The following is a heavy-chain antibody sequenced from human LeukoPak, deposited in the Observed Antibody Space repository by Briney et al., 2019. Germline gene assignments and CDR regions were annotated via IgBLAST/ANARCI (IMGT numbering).Heavy chain of an antibody. CDR2: INPNSGGT. J-gene: IGHJ4*02. D-gene: IGHD4-11*01. V-gene: IGHV1-2*06. CDR1: GYTFTSYG. Sequence: ASVKVSCTASGYTFTSYGISWVRQAPGQGLEWMGRINPNSGGTNYAQKFQGRVTMTRDTSISTAYMELSRLRSDDTAVYYCARTSAVTTASSYDYWGQGTLVTVSS. CDR3: ARTSAVTTASSYDY.